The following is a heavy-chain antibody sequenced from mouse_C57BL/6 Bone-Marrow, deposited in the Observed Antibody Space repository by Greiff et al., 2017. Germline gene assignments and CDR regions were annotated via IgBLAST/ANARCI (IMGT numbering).Heavy chain of an antibody. V-gene: IGHV1-55*01. Sequence: QVQLQQSGAELVKPGASVKMSCKASGYTFTSYWITWVKQRPGQGLEWIGDIYPGSGSTNYNEKFKSKDPLTVDTSSSTAYMQLSSLTSEDSAVXCCARVTGTYGYFDVWGTGTTVTVSS. D-gene: IGHD4-1*01. CDR3: ARVTGTYGYFDV. J-gene: IGHJ1*03. CDR1: GYTFTSYW. CDR2: IYPGSGST.